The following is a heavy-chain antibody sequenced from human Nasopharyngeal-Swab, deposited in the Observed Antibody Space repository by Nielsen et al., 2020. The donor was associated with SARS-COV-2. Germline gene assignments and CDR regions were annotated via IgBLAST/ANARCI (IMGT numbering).Heavy chain of an antibody. CDR1: GFTFGSYW. CDR3: ARENGFEWGDYGGC. Sequence: GESLKISCAASGFTFGSYWMSWVRQAPGKGLEWVANIKEDGSERYYVDSVKGRFTISRDNAEKSLYLQMNSLRAEDTAVYYCARENGFEWGDYGGCWGQGTLVTVSS. V-gene: IGHV3-7*05. D-gene: IGHD3-9*01. J-gene: IGHJ4*02. CDR2: IKEDGSER.